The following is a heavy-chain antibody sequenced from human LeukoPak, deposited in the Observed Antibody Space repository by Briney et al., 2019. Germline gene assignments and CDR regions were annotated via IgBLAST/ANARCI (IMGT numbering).Heavy chain of an antibody. CDR1: GFTFSSYA. CDR3: ARDRGPWGSSWKYYYYYGMDV. Sequence: PGGSLRLSCAASGFTFSSYAMHWVRQAPGKGLEWVAVISYDGSNKYYADSVKGRFTISRDNSKNTLYLQMNSLRAEDTAVYNCARDRGPWGSSWKYYYYYGMDVWGQGTTVTVSS. CDR2: ISYDGSNK. D-gene: IGHD6-13*01. J-gene: IGHJ6*02. V-gene: IGHV3-30-3*01.